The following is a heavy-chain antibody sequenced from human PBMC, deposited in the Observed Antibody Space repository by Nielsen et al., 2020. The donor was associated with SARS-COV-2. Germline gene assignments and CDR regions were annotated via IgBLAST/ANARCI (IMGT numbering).Heavy chain of an antibody. CDR1: GFTFSSYG. D-gene: IGHD6-19*01. Sequence: GESLKISCAASGFTFSSYGMHWVRQAPGKGLEWVAVIWYDGSNKYYADSVKGRFTISRDNAKNSLYLQMNNLRAEDTAVYYCARVSSMWLTYMDVWGQGTTVTVSS. CDR2: IWYDGSNK. V-gene: IGHV3-33*08. CDR3: ARVSSMWLTYMDV. J-gene: IGHJ6*03.